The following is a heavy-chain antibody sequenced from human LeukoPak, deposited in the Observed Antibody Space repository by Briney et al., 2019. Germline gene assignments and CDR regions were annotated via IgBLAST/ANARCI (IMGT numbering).Heavy chain of an antibody. CDR3: ARDSDVHCSGGRCTNFDY. J-gene: IGHJ4*02. Sequence: GGSLRLSCAASGFTFSNYAMSWVCQAPGKGLEWVANIKQDESEKYYVDSVKGRFTNSRDNAKNSLYLQMNSLRAEDTAVYYCARDSDVHCSGGRCTNFDYWGQGILVTVSS. CDR1: GFTFSNYA. D-gene: IGHD2-15*01. V-gene: IGHV3-7*01. CDR2: IKQDESEK.